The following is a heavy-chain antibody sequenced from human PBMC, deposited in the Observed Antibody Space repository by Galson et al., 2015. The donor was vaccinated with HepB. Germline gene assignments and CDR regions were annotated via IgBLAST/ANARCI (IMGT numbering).Heavy chain of an antibody. CDR2: ISYRGTT. D-gene: IGHD4/OR15-4a*01. CDR3: ARTMVKTTTSFDY. CDR1: GGSISTSSSNYY. Sequence: ETLSLTCTVSGGSISTSSSNYYWVWIRQPPGKGLEWIGSISYRGTTYYHPSLKSRVTISVDTSKNQFSLRLSSVTATDTALYYCARTMVKTTTSFDYWGQGILVTVSS. J-gene: IGHJ4*02. V-gene: IGHV4-39*01.